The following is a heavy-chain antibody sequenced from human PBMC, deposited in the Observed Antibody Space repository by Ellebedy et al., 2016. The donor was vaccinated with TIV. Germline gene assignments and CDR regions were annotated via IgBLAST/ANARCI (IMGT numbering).Heavy chain of an antibody. J-gene: IGHJ5*02. CDR2: IHPAYSHT. D-gene: IGHD5-24*01. Sequence: VESLKISCQGSGYRHTKYWIGLVRQMPGKGLEVVGIIHPAYSHTMYSPSFQGHVTISADKSISTAYLQLSNLKASDTSIYYCSIAVDGTTWFDPWGQGTLVTVSS. V-gene: IGHV5-51*01. CDR3: SIAVDGTTWFDP. CDR1: GYRHTKYW.